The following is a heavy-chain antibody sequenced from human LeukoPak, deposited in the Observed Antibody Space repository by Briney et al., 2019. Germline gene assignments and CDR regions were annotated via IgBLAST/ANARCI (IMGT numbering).Heavy chain of an antibody. Sequence: GESLKISCKASGYSFTTYWIGWVRQVPGKGLEWMGIIYPGDSDTRYSPSFQGQVTISADKSISTAYLQWSSLKASDTAMYYCARPLYGDYVKTFGAFDIWGQGTIVTVSS. J-gene: IGHJ3*02. CDR1: GYSFTTYW. CDR2: IYPGDSDT. D-gene: IGHD4-17*01. CDR3: ARPLYGDYVKTFGAFDI. V-gene: IGHV5-51*01.